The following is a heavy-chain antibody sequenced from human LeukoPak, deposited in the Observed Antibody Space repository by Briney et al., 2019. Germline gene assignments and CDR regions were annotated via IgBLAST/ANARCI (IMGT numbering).Heavy chain of an antibody. J-gene: IGHJ5*02. D-gene: IGHD2-15*01. CDR2: ISAYNGNT. CDR1: GYTFTSYG. CDR3: ARDLGLCSGGSCYSFDP. V-gene: IGHV1-18*01. Sequence: ASVKVSCKASGYTFTSYGISWVRQAPGQGLEWMGWISAYNGNTNYAQKLQGRVGMTGDTSTSTVYMELSSLRSEDTAVYYCARDLGLCSGGSCYSFDPWGQGTLVTVSS.